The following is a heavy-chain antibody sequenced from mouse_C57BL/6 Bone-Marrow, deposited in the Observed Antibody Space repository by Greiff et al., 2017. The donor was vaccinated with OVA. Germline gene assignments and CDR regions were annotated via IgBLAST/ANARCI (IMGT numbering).Heavy chain of an antibody. CDR3: ASFLLGYFDY. CDR2: ISSGSSTI. Sequence: DVHLVESGGGLVKPGGSLKLSCAASGFTFSDYGMHWVRQAPEKGLEWVAYISSGSSTIYYADTVKGRFTISRDNAKNTLFLQMTSLRSEDTAMYYCASFLLGYFDYWGQGTTLTVSS. J-gene: IGHJ2*01. D-gene: IGHD1-1*01. V-gene: IGHV5-17*01. CDR1: GFTFSDYG.